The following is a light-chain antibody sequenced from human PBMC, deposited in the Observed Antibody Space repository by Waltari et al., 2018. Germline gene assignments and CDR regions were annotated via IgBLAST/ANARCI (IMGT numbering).Light chain of an antibody. CDR2: RDN. V-gene: IGLV1-47*01. J-gene: IGLJ3*02. Sequence: QSVLTQPPSASGTPGQRVPIPCSGSNSNIGSHSINWYQQFPGTAPKLLICRDNQRPSGVPDRFSGSKSGTSASLVISGLRSEDDADYYCATWDNSLSGRVFGGGTRVTVL. CDR1: NSNIGSHS. CDR3: ATWDNSLSGRV.